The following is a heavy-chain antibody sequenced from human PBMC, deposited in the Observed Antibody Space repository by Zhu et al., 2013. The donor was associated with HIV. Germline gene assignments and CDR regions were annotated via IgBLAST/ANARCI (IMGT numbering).Heavy chain of an antibody. CDR1: GGPFSTQI. CDR3: ASNAEGIAAAGRSGHDAFDI. CDR2: INPSGGSA. Sequence: HVQLVQSGAEVKKPGSSVKVSCKASGGPFSTQIINWVRQAPGQGLERMGIINPSGGSASYAQKFQGRVTMTRDTSTSTVYMELSSLRSEDTAVYYCASNAEGIAAAGRSGHDAFDIWAKGQWSPSLQ. D-gene: IGHD6-13*01. J-gene: IGHJ3*02. V-gene: IGHV1-46*01.